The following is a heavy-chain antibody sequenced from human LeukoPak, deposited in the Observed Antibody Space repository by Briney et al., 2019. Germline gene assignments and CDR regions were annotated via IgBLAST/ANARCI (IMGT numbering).Heavy chain of an antibody. CDR2: ISSSGGTI. D-gene: IGHD3-16*01. J-gene: IGHJ4*02. V-gene: IGHV3-11*01. CDR1: GFTFSDYY. Sequence: GGALRLTCAASGFTFSDYYMSWIRQAPGKGLDWVSYISSSGGTIYYADSVKGRFTIYRDNAKNSLYLQMNSLRAEDTAVYYCARLGWGGYCFDYWGQGTLVTVSS. CDR3: ARLGWGGYCFDY.